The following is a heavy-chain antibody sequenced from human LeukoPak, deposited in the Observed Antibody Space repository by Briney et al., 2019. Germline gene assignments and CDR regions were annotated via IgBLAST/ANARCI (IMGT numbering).Heavy chain of an antibody. D-gene: IGHD6-13*01. V-gene: IGHV3-30*18. CDR1: GFTFSTYG. CDR3: AKDADIGAAGYYFDN. CDR2: ISSNGKNV. Sequence: GGSLRLSYAASGFTFSTYGMHWVRQAPGKGLEWVTVISSNGKNVYYADSVKGRFTISRDNSKNTLFLQMNSLRVEDTALYYCAKDADIGAAGYYFDNWGRGTLVTVSS. J-gene: IGHJ4*02.